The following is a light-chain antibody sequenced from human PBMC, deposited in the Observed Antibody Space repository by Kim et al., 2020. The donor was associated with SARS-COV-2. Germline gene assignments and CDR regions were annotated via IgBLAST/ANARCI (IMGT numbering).Light chain of an antibody. V-gene: IGLV3-1*01. CDR2: QDS. J-gene: IGLJ2*01. CDR3: QAWDSSTVV. CDR1: KLGDKY. Sequence: SESQGQTASITCSGDKLGDKYACCYKQKPGQSPVLVIYQDSKRPAGIPERFSGSNSGNTATLTISGTRAMDEADYYCQAWDSSTVVFGGGTQLTVL.